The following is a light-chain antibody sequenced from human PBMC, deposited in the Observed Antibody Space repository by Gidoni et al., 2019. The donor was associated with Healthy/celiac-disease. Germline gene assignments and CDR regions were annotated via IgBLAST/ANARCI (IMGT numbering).Light chain of an antibody. Sequence: DIQMTQCPSSLSASAGDRVTITCRASQNIGGYLNWYQHKPGKAPELLIFGATNLHSGAPPRFSGSGSGTDFSLTISSLQPEDFASYYCQQCYSTSYTFGQGTKVEIK. CDR3: QQCYSTSYT. CDR2: GAT. CDR1: QNIGGY. J-gene: IGKJ2*01. V-gene: IGKV1-39*01.